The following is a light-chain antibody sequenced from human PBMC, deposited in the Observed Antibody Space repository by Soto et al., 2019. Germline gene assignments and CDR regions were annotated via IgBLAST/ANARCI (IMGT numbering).Light chain of an antibody. J-gene: IGKJ2*01. Sequence: EIVLTQSPGTLSLSPGERATLSCRASQSVTSSYLAWWQQKPGQAPRLLIYGASSRATGIPDRFSGSGSGTDFTLTISRLEPEDFAVYYCQQYESSPYTFGQGTRLEIK. CDR3: QQYESSPYT. V-gene: IGKV3-20*01. CDR1: QSVTSSY. CDR2: GAS.